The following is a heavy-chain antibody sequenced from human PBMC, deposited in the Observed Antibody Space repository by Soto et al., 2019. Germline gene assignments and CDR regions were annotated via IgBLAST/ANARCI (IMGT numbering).Heavy chain of an antibody. Sequence: EVQLVESGGGLVQPGGSLRLSCAASGFTFTSYAMSWVRQAPGKGLEWVSGVSGSGTMTYYADSVKGRFTISRDNSRNTPYLKMDSLRAEDTAIYYCAEREGDVYSRAESFQNWGQATLVTVSS. CDR1: GFTFTSYA. V-gene: IGHV3-23*04. CDR2: VSGSGTMT. D-gene: IGHD6-13*01. J-gene: IGHJ1*01. CDR3: AEREGDVYSRAESFQN.